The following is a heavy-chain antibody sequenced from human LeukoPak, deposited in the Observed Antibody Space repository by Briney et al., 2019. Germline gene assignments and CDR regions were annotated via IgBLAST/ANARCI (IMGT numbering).Heavy chain of an antibody. CDR1: GYTFTSYY. Sequence: ASVKVSCKASGYTFTSYYMHWVRQAPGQGLEWMGIINPSGGSTSYAQKFQGRVTMTRDTSTSTVYMEMSSLRSEDTAVYYCATVRWELKYYFDYWGQGTLVTVSS. D-gene: IGHD1-26*01. CDR2: INPSGGST. CDR3: ATVRWELKYYFDY. J-gene: IGHJ4*02. V-gene: IGHV1-46*01.